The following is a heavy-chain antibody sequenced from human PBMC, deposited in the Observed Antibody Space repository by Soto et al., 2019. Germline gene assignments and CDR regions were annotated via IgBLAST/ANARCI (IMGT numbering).Heavy chain of an antibody. CDR2: ISSSSSYI. D-gene: IGHD1-1*01. J-gene: IGHJ3*02. Sequence: GSLRLSGEASVFTFSSYSMNWVRQAPGKGLEWLSSISSSSSYIYYADSVKGRFTISRDNAKNSLYLQMNSLRAEDTAVYYCARTGTTNAFDIWGQGTMVTVSS. CDR3: ARTGTTNAFDI. CDR1: VFTFSSYS. V-gene: IGHV3-21*01.